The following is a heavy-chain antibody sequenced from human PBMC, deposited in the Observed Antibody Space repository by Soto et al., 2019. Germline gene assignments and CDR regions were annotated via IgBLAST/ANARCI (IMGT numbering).Heavy chain of an antibody. Sequence: EVQLVESGGGLVKPGGSLRLSCAASGFTFSNAWMSWVRQAPGKGLEWVGRIKSKTDGGTTDYAAPVKGRFTISRDDSKNTLYLQMNRLKTEDAVVYYCTTEDSSGWLSYFDYWGQGTLVTVSS. CDR2: IKSKTDGGTT. CDR1: GFTFSNAW. J-gene: IGHJ4*02. D-gene: IGHD6-19*01. CDR3: TTEDSSGWLSYFDY. V-gene: IGHV3-15*01.